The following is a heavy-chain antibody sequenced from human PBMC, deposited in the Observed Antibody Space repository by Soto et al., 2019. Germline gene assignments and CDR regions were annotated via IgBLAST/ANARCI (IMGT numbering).Heavy chain of an antibody. V-gene: IGHV3-33*01. CDR1: GFTFSSYG. J-gene: IGHJ3*02. D-gene: IGHD4-4*01. CDR2: IWYDGSNK. Sequence: QVQLVESGGGVVQPGRSLRLSCAASGFTFSSYGMHWVRQAPGKGLEWVAVIWYDGSNKYYADSVKGRFTISRDNSKNTLYLQMNSLRAEDTAVYYCALVGGRNYQAFDIWGQGTMVTVSS. CDR3: ALVGGRNYQAFDI.